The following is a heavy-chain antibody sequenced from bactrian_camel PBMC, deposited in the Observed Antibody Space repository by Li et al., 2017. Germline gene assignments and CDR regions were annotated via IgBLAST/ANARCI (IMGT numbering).Heavy chain of an antibody. D-gene: IGHD6*01. CDR2: LNPDGST. Sequence: HVQLVESGGGSVQPGGSLRLSCGASGHTYSSNCMGWFRRAPGKEREAVAMLNPDGSTRYADSTRGRFTITRDKAKDLVYLQMNGLEPEDTGMYYCAADQLYGTCRDVLDFPARGQGTQVTVS. V-gene: IGHV3S53*01. J-gene: IGHJ4*01. CDR1: GHTYSSNC. CDR3: AADQLYGTCRDVLDFPA.